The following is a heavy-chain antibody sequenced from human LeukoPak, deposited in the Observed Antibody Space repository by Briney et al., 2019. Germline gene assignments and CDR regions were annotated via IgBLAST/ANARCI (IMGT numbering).Heavy chain of an antibody. Sequence: GRSLRLSCVASVFTDDDYGMRWVSQASGKGLEWVSGITRNTGDTRYADSLKGGFTISRDNGKNSLYLQMNSLRAEDTALYHCARDRPYTNYGSNGMDVWGQGTTVTVSS. V-gene: IGHV3-20*01. CDR1: VFTDDDYG. D-gene: IGHD4-11*01. CDR2: ITRNTGDT. CDR3: ARDRPYTNYGSNGMDV. J-gene: IGHJ6*02.